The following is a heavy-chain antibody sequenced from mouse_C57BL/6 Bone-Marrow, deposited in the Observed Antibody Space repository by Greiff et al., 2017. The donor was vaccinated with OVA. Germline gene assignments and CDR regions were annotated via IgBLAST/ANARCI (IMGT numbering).Heavy chain of an antibody. CDR2: ISSGGDYI. CDR3: TRDQDGYPQFAY. D-gene: IGHD2-3*01. CDR1: GFTFSSYA. V-gene: IGHV5-9-1*02. Sequence: EVQGVESGEGLVKPGGSLKLSCAASGFTFSSYAMSWVRQTPEKRLEWVAYISSGGDYIYYADTVKGRFTISRDNARNTLYLQMSSLKSEDTAMYYCTRDQDGYPQFAYWGQGTLVTVSA. J-gene: IGHJ3*01.